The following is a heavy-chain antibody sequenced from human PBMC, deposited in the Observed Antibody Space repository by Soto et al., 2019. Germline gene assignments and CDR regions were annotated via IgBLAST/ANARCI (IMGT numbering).Heavy chain of an antibody. V-gene: IGHV3-74*01. CDR3: AKDSWAIFGVPAGEYYAMDV. CDR1: GFNLGSYW. J-gene: IGHJ6*02. CDR2: INDYGTTI. Sequence: GGSLRLSCAASGFNLGSYWMHWVRQAPGKGLVWVSRINDYGTTINYAESVEGRFTISRDNSKNTVYLQMNDLRVEGAAEYFCAKDSWAIFGVPAGEYYAMDVWGQGTTVTVSS. D-gene: IGHD3-3*01.